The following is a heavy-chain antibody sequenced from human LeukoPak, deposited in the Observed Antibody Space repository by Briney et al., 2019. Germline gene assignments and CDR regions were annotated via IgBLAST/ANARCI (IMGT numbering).Heavy chain of an antibody. Sequence: SETLSLTCTVSGGSISSSSYYWGWIRQPPGKGLEWIGSINYSGSTYYNPSLKSRVTISVDTSKNQFSLKLSSVTAADTAVYYCARHFGPNWNVPWGWFDPWGQGTLVTVSS. CDR3: ARHFGPNWNVPWGWFDP. CDR2: INYSGST. D-gene: IGHD1-1*01. V-gene: IGHV4-39*01. J-gene: IGHJ5*02. CDR1: GGSISSSSYY.